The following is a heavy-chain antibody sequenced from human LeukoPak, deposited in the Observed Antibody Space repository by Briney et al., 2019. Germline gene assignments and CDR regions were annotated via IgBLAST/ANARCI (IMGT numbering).Heavy chain of an antibody. CDR2: ISSSSSYI. V-gene: IGHV3-21*01. J-gene: IGHJ4*02. CDR1: GFTFSSYD. D-gene: IGHD3-10*01. CDR3: ARILYGSGSYRDDY. Sequence: GGSLRLSCAASGFTFSSYDMNWVRQAPGKGLEWVSSISSSSSYIYYADSVKGRFTISRDNAKNSLYLQMNSLRAEDTAVYYCARILYGSGSYRDDYWGQGTLVTVSS.